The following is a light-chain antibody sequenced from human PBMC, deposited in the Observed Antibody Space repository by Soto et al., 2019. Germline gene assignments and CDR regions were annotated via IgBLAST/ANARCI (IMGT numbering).Light chain of an antibody. J-gene: IGKJ4*01. Sequence: ETVITQSPATLSVSPGERATLSCRASQSVSSKLAWYQQKPGQAPRLLIYGASTRATGIPARFSGSGSGTQFTLTISSLXSEDFAVYYCQQYDNWPPVTFGGGTKVDIK. CDR3: QQYDNWPPVT. CDR2: GAS. CDR1: QSVSSK. V-gene: IGKV3-15*01.